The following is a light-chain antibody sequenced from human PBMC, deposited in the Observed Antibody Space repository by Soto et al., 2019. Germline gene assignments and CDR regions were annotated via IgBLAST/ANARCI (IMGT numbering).Light chain of an antibody. CDR1: QSISNW. CDR2: AAS. J-gene: IGKJ2*04. CDR3: VPDCS. V-gene: IGKV1-5*01. Sequence: SPAAVSSTKKDRVTITCRASQSISNWLAWYQQKPGKAPKLLIYAASTLESGVQSRFSGGGFGTDFTLTFFFQPPDGFAACSAVPDCS.